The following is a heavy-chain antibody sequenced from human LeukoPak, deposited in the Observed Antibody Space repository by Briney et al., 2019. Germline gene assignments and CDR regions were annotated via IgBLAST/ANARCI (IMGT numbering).Heavy chain of an antibody. CDR2: IYYSGST. Sequence: PSETLSLTCTVSGGSISSYYWSWIRQPPGKGLEWIGYIYYSGSTNYNPSLKSRVTISVDTSKNQFSLKLSSVTAADTAVYYCARAPRDYYDSSGYYQGYYFDYWGQGTLVTVSS. D-gene: IGHD3-22*01. CDR1: GGSISSYY. V-gene: IGHV4-59*01. CDR3: ARAPRDYYDSSGYYQGYYFDY. J-gene: IGHJ4*02.